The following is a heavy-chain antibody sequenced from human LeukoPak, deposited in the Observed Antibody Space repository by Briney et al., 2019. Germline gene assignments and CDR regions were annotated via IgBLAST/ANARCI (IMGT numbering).Heavy chain of an antibody. J-gene: IGHJ6*02. CDR1: VGPISSGGYY. D-gene: IGHD6-13*01. CDR2: IYYSGST. CDR3: ARLKAAAGTRYYYYGMDV. Sequence: PSETLSLTCTVSVGPISSGGYYWSWIRQHPGKGLEWIGYIYYSGSTYYNPSLKSRVTISADTSKSQFSLKLSSVTAADTAVYYCARLKAAAGTRYYYYGMDVWGQGTTVTVSS. V-gene: IGHV4-31*03.